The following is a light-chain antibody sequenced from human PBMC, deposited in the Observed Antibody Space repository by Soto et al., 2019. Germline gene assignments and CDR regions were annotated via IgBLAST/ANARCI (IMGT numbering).Light chain of an antibody. CDR2: ATS. CDR1: QGIYSR. Sequence: DIQMTQSPSSVSASVGDTVTITCRASQGIYSRLAWYHQKPGKAPELLIYATSTLQNGVPSRFSGSGFGTDFTLSISSLQPEDSASYFCQQTDDFPLTFGGGTKVEI. CDR3: QQTDDFPLT. J-gene: IGKJ4*01. V-gene: IGKV1D-12*01.